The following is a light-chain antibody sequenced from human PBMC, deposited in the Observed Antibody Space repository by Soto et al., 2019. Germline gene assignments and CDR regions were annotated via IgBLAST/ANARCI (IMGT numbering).Light chain of an antibody. J-gene: IGKJ4*01. CDR3: QRSDSIPPA. V-gene: IGKV1-39*01. Sequence: DIQMTQSPSTLSGSVGDRVTITCRASQTISSWLAWYQQKPGKAPKLLISAASSLQSGVPSRFSGSGSGTDFTLTITSLQPDDFATYYCQRSDSIPPAFGGGTKVDI. CDR1: QTISSW. CDR2: AAS.